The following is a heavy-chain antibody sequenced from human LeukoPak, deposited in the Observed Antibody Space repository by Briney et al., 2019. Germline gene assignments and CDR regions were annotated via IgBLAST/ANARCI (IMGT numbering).Heavy chain of an antibody. D-gene: IGHD2-21*01. J-gene: IGHJ3*02. Sequence: GGSLQLSCAASGFILSSYAMSWVRQGPGKGLEWVSAISATGYATYYADSVKGRFTISTDNSKSTVYLQMSSLRAEDTAVYYCAKDQVISGSEASDIWGQGTMVTVSS. CDR3: AKDQVISGSEASDI. CDR2: ISATGYAT. V-gene: IGHV3-23*01. CDR1: GFILSSYA.